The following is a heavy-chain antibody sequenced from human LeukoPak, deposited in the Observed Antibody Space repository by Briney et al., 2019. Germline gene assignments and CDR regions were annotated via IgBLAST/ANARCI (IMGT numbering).Heavy chain of an antibody. Sequence: LSLTCTVSGGSISSSSYHWGWVRQAPGKGLEWVAIISYDGSNKYYADSVKGRFTISRDNSKNTLFLEMNSLGPEDTAVYYCARDLREWLRSILIYWGQGTQVTVST. CDR1: GGSISSSS. J-gene: IGHJ4*02. CDR2: ISYDGSNK. V-gene: IGHV3-30*03. D-gene: IGHD5-12*01. CDR3: ARDLREWLRSILIY.